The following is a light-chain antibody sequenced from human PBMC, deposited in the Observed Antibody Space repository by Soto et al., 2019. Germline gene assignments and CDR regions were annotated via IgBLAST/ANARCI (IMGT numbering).Light chain of an antibody. J-gene: IGKJ1*01. CDR1: QSISSY. CDR2: AAS. CDR3: QQNYRNLPGT. V-gene: IGKV1-39*01. Sequence: DIQMTQSPSSLSASVGDRVTITCRASQSISSYLNWYQQKPGKAPKLLIYAASSLQSGVPPRFSGSGSGTDFTLNISSLQPEGFATYYWQQNYRNLPGTFGQGTKVEIK.